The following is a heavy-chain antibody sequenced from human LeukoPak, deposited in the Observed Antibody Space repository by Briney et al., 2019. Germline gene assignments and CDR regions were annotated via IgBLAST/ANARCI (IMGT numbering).Heavy chain of an antibody. CDR3: ARATQNRIPFDY. CDR2: IYSGGTT. D-gene: IGHD2-21*01. J-gene: IGHJ4*02. V-gene: IGHV3-53*01. CDR1: GFTVRSNY. Sequence: GGSLRLSCAASGFTVRSNYMSWVRRAPGRGLEWVSVIYSGGTTYYADSVKGRFTISRDNSNDTLYLHMNSLRAEDTAIYYCARATQNRIPFDYWGQGTLVTVSS.